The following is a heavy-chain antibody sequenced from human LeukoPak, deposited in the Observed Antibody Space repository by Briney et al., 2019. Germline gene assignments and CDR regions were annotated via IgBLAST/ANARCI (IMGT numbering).Heavy chain of an antibody. CDR1: GYTFTGFG. Sequence: ASVKVSCKASGYTFTGFGISWVRQAPGQGLEWMGWISTYNVNTNYAQKLQGRVTMTTDTSTSTVYMELTSLRSEDTAVYYCARGSEELQYYFDYWGQGTLVTVSS. V-gene: IGHV1-18*01. CDR3: ARGSEELQYYFDY. CDR2: ISTYNVNT. D-gene: IGHD1-7*01. J-gene: IGHJ4*02.